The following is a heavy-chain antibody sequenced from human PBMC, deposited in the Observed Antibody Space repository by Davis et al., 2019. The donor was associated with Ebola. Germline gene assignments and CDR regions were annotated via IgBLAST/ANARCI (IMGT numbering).Heavy chain of an antibody. D-gene: IGHD4-17*01. CDR1: GGSIDTYY. V-gene: IGHV4-59*08. J-gene: IGHJ3*02. CDR3: ARLCKRCRDAFDI. Sequence: SETLSLTCTVSGGSIDTYYWTWIRQPPGKGLEWIGDISYIGSTNYNPSLKSRVTISVDTSKNQFSLKLSSVTAADTAVYYCARLCKRCRDAFDIWGQGTMVTVSS. CDR2: ISYIGST.